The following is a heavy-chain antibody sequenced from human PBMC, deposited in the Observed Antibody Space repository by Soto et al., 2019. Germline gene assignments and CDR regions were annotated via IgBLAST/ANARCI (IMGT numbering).Heavy chain of an antibody. CDR3: AKGRDSSGSYRPFDL. D-gene: IGHD3-22*01. J-gene: IGHJ4*02. Sequence: VQLLESGGGLVQRGGSLRLSCAASGFTFSTYAMSWVRQAPGKGLEWVSAITDSGGGTNYADSVKGRFTMSRDNSRNTLYLQMNSLTAEDTAVYYCAKGRDSSGSYRPFDLWGQGTLVTVSS. CDR2: ITDSGGGT. V-gene: IGHV3-23*01. CDR1: GFTFSTYA.